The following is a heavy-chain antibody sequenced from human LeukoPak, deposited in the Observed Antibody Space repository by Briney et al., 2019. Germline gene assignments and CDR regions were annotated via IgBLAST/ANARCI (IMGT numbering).Heavy chain of an antibody. CDR2: IGGSGDTT. D-gene: IGHD5-18*01. CDR3: ARDGYTYGRRFAY. Sequence: GGSLRLSCVASGFTFSSFAMSWVRQAPGKGLEWVSAIGGSGDTTHYADSVKGRFTISRDNSKNTLFLQMNTLRAEDTAMYFCARDGYTYGRRFAYWGQGTLVTVSS. V-gene: IGHV3-23*01. CDR1: GFTFSSFA. J-gene: IGHJ4*02.